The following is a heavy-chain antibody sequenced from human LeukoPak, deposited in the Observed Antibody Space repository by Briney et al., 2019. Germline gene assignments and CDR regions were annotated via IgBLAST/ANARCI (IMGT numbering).Heavy chain of an antibody. J-gene: IGHJ4*02. D-gene: IGHD2-2*01. CDR3: ASGKGVIVPAYYFDN. CDR1: RFTFSDYY. Sequence: PGGSLRLSCAASRFTFSDYYISWIRQAPGKGLEWISYISSSSSYTNYADSVRGRFTISRDNARNSLYLQMNRLRAEDTAVYYCASGKGVIVPAYYFDNWGQRTLVTAS. CDR2: ISSSSSYT. V-gene: IGHV3-11*03.